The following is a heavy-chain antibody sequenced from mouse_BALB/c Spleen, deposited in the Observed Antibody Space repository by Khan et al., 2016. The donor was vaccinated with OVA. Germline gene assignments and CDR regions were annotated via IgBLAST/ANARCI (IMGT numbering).Heavy chain of an antibody. J-gene: IGHJ4*01. CDR1: GYTFTEYT. CDR2: INPKNGVT. Sequence: EVQLQQSGPELVKPGASVKISCKTSGYTFTEYTLHWMKQSPGKSLEWIGVINPKNGVTSYNQKFKGKATLTVDKSSSTAYMEFRSLTSEDSAVYYCARDGGRYWGQGTSVTVSS. D-gene: IGHD3-3*01. V-gene: IGHV1-18*01. CDR3: ARDGGRY.